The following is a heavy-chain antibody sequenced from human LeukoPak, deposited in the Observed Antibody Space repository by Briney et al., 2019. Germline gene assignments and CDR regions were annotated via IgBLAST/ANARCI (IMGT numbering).Heavy chain of an antibody. J-gene: IGHJ4*02. Sequence: GASVKVSCKASGYIFTSYDINWVRQATGQRLEWLGWMSPNSGNTGYAQKFQGRVTMTRSTALSIAYMELSSLKSDDTAVYYCTRGPPNWGYDFWGQGTLVTVSS. V-gene: IGHV1-8*01. CDR1: GYIFTSYD. CDR2: MSPNSGNT. CDR3: TRGPPNWGYDF. D-gene: IGHD3/OR15-3a*01.